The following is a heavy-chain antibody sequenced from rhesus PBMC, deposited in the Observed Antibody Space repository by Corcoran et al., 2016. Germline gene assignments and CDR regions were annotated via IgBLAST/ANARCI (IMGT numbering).Heavy chain of an antibody. D-gene: IGHD6-31*01. CDR1: ASSLRRRSV. CDR3: ARDEGHSSGWGFDC. V-gene: IGHV4-127*01. Sequence: QVQLQDSGPGLVKPSEPLSLPCAVSASSLRRRSVWSLFRHSPGRGLEWIGYFGGRSGGTKYGPSLQSRVTISKDTAKNQFSLRLTAVTAADTAVYYGARDEGHSSGWGFDCWGQGVLVTVSS. J-gene: IGHJ4*01. CDR2: FGGRSGGT.